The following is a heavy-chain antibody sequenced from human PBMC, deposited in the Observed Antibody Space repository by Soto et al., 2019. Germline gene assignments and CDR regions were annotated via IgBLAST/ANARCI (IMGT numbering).Heavy chain of an antibody. CDR3: TIFGVVSIDY. J-gene: IGHJ4*02. CDR1: GFTFGDYA. Sequence: GGSLRLSCTASGFTFGDYAMSWVRQAPGKGLEWVGFIRSKAYGGTTEYAASVKGRFTISRDDSKSIAYLQMNSLKTEDTAVYYCTIFGVVSIDYWGQGTLVTVSS. D-gene: IGHD3-3*01. V-gene: IGHV3-49*04. CDR2: IRSKAYGGTT.